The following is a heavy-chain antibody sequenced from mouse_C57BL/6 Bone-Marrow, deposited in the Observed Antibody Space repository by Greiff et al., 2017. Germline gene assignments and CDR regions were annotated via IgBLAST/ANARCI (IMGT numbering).Heavy chain of an antibody. D-gene: IGHD1-1*01. V-gene: IGHV1-69*01. CDR2: IDPSDSYT. Sequence: QVQLQQPGAELVMPGASVKLSCKASGYTFTSYWMHWVKQRPGQGLEWIGEIDPSDSYTNYNQKFQGKSTLTVDKSSSTAYMQLSSLTSEDSAVYYCARSITTAWYFDVWGTGTTVTVSS. J-gene: IGHJ1*03. CDR3: ARSITTAWYFDV. CDR1: GYTFTSYW.